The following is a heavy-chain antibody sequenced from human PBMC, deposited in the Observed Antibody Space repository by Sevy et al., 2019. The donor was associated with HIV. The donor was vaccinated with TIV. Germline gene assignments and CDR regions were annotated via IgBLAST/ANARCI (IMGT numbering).Heavy chain of an antibody. CDR3: AKGGGFCGGDCYPRTHSTTPIDY. V-gene: IGHV3-23*01. D-gene: IGHD2-21*02. CDR1: GFTFSSYA. J-gene: IGHJ4*02. Sequence: GGSLRLSCAASGFTFSSYAMSWVRQAPGKGLEWVSAISGSGGSTYYADSVKGRFTISRDNSKNTLYLQMNSLRAEDTAVYYCAKGGGFCGGDCYPRTHSTTPIDYWGQGTLVTVSS. CDR2: ISGSGGST.